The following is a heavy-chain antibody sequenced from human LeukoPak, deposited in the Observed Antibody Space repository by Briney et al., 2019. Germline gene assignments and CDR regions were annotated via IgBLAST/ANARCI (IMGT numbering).Heavy chain of an antibody. J-gene: IGHJ5*02. Sequence: GGSLRLPCAASGFTFSSYWMSWVRQAPGKGLEWVANIKQDGSEKYYVDSVKGRFTISRDNAKNSLYLQMNSLRAEDTAVYYCTTGAIARDWFDPWGQGTLVTVSS. CDR2: IKQDGSEK. CDR3: TTGAIARDWFDP. V-gene: IGHV3-7*01. D-gene: IGHD2-2*01. CDR1: GFTFSSYW.